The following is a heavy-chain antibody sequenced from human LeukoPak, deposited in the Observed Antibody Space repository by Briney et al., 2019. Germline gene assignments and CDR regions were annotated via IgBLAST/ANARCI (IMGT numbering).Heavy chain of an antibody. Sequence: SVKVSCKASGGTFSSYIITWVRQAPGQGLEWMGRIIPMFGTPNYAQKFQDRVTITADESARTAYMELSSLKFEDTAAYYCARQGYTNNLGGYFGDKDDGFDLWGQGTMVTVSS. D-gene: IGHD3-9*01. CDR2: IIPMFGTP. V-gene: IGHV1-69*13. J-gene: IGHJ3*01. CDR3: ARQGYTNNLGGYFGDKDDGFDL. CDR1: GGTFSSYI.